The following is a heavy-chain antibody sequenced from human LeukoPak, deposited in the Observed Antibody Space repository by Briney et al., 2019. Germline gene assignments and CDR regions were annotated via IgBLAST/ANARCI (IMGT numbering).Heavy chain of an antibody. CDR1: GFTFSSYG. CDR3: ARDDSADDNAFDI. CDR2: IWSHGNTK. V-gene: IGHV3-33*01. Sequence: PGGSLRLSCAASGFTFSSYGMHWVRQAPGKGLEWVADIWSHGNTKKYADSVEGRFTISRDNYKNTLYLEMDTLRAEDTALYYCARDDSADDNAFDIWGQGTMVTVSS. J-gene: IGHJ3*02. D-gene: IGHD3-9*01.